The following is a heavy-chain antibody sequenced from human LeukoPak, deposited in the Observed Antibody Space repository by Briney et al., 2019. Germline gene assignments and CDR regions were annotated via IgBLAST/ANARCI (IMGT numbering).Heavy chain of an antibody. J-gene: IGHJ5*02. D-gene: IGHD2-15*01. CDR1: GGSISSYY. V-gene: IGHV4-59*01. CDR2: IYYSGST. Sequence: SETLSLTCTVPGGSISSYYWSWIRQPPGKGLEWIGYIYYSGSTNYNPSLKSRVTISVDTSKNQFSLKLSSVTAADTAVYYCARMVVAATSWFDPWGQGTLVTVSS. CDR3: ARMVVAATSWFDP.